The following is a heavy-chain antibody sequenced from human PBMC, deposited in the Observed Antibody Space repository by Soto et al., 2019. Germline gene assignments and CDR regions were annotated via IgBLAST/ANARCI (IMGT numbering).Heavy chain of an antibody. CDR1: GGTFISYA. V-gene: IGHV1-69*01. Sequence: QVQLVKSGAEVKKPGSSVKFSCKASGGTFISYAISWVRQAPGQGLEWMGGIIPIFGTANYAQKFQGRVTITADESTSTAYMELSRLRSEDTVVYYCATLTRGSGSYYYGMDVWGQGTTVTVSS. CDR2: IIPIFGTA. J-gene: IGHJ6*02. D-gene: IGHD6-19*01. CDR3: ATLTRGSGSYYYGMDV.